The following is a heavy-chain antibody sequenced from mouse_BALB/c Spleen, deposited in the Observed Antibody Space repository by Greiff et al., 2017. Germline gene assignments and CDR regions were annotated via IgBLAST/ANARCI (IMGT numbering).Heavy chain of an antibody. CDR2: ISSGGSYT. CDR3: TRDPIFAY. CDR1: GFTFSSYT. J-gene: IGHJ3*01. Sequence: EVQLVESGGGLVKPGGSLKLSCAASGFTFSSYTMSWVRQTPEKRLEWVATISSGGSYTYYPDSVKGRFTISRDNAKNTLYLQMSSLKSEDTAMYYCTRDPIFAYWGQGTLVTVSA. V-gene: IGHV5-6-4*01.